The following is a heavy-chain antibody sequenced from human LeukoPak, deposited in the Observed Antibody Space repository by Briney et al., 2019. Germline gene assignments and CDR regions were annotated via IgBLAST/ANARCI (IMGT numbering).Heavy chain of an antibody. V-gene: IGHV3-11*03. J-gene: IGHJ4*02. CDR2: ISSSSSYT. CDR1: GFTFSDYY. Sequence: KPGGSLRLSCAASGFTFSDYYMSWIRQAPGKGLEWVSYISSSSSYTDYADSVKGRFTISRDNAKNSLYLQMNSLRAEDTAVYYCARSAGGYSSGYYYLDYWGQGTLVTVSS. CDR3: ARSAGGYSSGYYYLDY. D-gene: IGHD6-19*01.